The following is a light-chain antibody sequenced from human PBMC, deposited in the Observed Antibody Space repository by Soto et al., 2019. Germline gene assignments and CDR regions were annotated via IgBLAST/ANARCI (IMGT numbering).Light chain of an antibody. CDR2: EGT. Sequence: QSVLTQPASVSGSPGQSITISCTGTSSDVGNYNLVSWYQQHPGKAPKLMIYEGTKRPSGVSNRFSGSKSGNTASLTISGLQAEDEADYDCCSYAGSSFYVFGTGTKVTVL. V-gene: IGLV2-23*01. J-gene: IGLJ1*01. CDR3: CSYAGSSFYV. CDR1: SSDVGNYNL.